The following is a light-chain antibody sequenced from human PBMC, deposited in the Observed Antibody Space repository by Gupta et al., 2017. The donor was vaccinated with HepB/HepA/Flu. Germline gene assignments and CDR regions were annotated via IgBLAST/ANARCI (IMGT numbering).Light chain of an antibody. CDR1: QTISDY. CDR2: GAS. V-gene: IGKV1-39*01. Sequence: DIQIDPSPSSLSVFAGDRVTITCRASQTISDYLNWYQQKPGKAPKLLIYGASTLQSGVPSKFSGGGSGTDFTLTISSLQPEDFAIYYCQQSYRTPLTFGGGTKVDLK. J-gene: IGKJ4*01. CDR3: QQSYRTPLT.